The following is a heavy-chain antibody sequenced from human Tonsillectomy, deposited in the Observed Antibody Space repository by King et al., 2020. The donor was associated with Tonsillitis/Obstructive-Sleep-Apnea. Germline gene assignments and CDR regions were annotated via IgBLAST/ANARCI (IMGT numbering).Heavy chain of an antibody. CDR3: AGDYSNRHCDAIDI. Sequence: VQLVESGGGLVQPGGSLRLSCAASGFTFSNHAMSWVRQAPGKGLEWVSTISGSGGSTYYSHSVKGRFTISRDNSKNTLYLQMNSLGAEDTAVYYWAGDYSNRHCDAIDIWGQGTMVTVSP. V-gene: IGHV3-23*04. CDR2: ISGSGGST. CDR1: GFTFSNHA. D-gene: IGHD4-11*01. J-gene: IGHJ3*02.